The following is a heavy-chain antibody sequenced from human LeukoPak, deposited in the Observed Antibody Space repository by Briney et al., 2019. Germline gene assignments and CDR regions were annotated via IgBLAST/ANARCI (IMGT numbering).Heavy chain of an antibody. CDR3: ARGRSSMVRGYYYYYMDV. CDR2: IYTSGST. J-gene: IGHJ6*03. CDR1: GGSISSGSYY. Sequence: SRTLSLTCTVSGGSISSGSYYWSWIRQPAGKGLEWIGRIYTSGSTNYNPSLKSRVTISVDTSKNQFSLKLSSVTAADTAVYYCARGRSSMVRGYYYYYMDVWGKGTTVTVSS. V-gene: IGHV4-61*02. D-gene: IGHD3-10*01.